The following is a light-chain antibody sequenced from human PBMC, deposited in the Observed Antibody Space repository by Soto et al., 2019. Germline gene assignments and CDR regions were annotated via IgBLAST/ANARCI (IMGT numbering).Light chain of an antibody. CDR2: AAS. V-gene: IGKV3-15*01. CDR1: QSISRN. CDR3: QQYNTLPQS. J-gene: IGKJ2*03. Sequence: EILMTQSPATLSVSPGERVTLSCRASQSISRNLAWYQQKPGQAPRLLVYAASTRATGILARFSGSGSGTEFTLTISILQSEDFAMYYCQQYNTLPQSFRQGTNMEIK.